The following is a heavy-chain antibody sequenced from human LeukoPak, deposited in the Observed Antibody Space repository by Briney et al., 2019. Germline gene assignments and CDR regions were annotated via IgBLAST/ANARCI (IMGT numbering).Heavy chain of an antibody. CDR2: IHYSGST. Sequence: SETLSLTCTVSGGSISSYYWSWIRQPPGKGLEWIGYIHYSGSTNYNPSLKSRVTISVDTSKNQFSLKLSSVTAADTAVYYCARGRSSMVRGYYYYYMDVWGKGTTVTISS. D-gene: IGHD3-10*01. J-gene: IGHJ6*03. CDR1: GGSISSYY. CDR3: ARGRSSMVRGYYYYYMDV. V-gene: IGHV4-59*01.